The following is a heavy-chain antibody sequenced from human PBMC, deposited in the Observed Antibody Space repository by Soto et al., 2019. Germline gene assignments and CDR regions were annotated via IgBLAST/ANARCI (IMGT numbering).Heavy chain of an antibody. D-gene: IGHD5-18*01. V-gene: IGHV1-69*13. CDR1: GGTFSSYA. CDR2: IIPIFGTA. J-gene: IGHJ6*02. Sequence: ASVKVSCKASGGTFSSYAISWVRQAPGQGLEWMGGIIPIFGTANYAQKFQGRVTITADESTSTAYMELSSLRSEDTAVYYCARIRYSSRARGYYYYGMDVWGQGTTVTV. CDR3: ARIRYSSRARGYYYYGMDV.